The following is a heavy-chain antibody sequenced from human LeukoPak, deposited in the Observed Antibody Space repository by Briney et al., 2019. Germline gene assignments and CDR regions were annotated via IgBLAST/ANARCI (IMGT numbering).Heavy chain of an antibody. V-gene: IGHV1-18*01. J-gene: IGHJ4*02. CDR1: GYTFTSYG. Sequence: GASVKVSCKASGYTFTSYGISWVRQAPGQGLEWMGWISAYNGNTNYAQKLQGRVTMTTDTSTSTAYMELRSLRSDDTAVYYCARDPYEYYFDRSGYSEFDYWGQGTLVTVSS. D-gene: IGHD3-22*01. CDR3: ARDPYEYYFDRSGYSEFDY. CDR2: ISAYNGNT.